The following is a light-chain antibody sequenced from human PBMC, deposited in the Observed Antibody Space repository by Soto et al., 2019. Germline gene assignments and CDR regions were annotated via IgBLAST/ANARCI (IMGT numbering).Light chain of an antibody. CDR2: AAS. CDR3: QQYHHWPVT. V-gene: IGKV3-15*01. CDR1: QSVTRN. Sequence: EIVMTQSPATLSVSPGERVTLSCRASQSVTRNLAWYQHTPGQSPRLLICAASSGATGLPSRFSGSGSGTDFTLTISSLQSEDAAVYYCQQYHHWPVTFGGGTKVEIK. J-gene: IGKJ4*01.